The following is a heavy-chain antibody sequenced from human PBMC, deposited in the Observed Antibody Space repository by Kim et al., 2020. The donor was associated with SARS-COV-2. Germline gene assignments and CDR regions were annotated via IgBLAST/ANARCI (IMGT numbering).Heavy chain of an antibody. J-gene: IGHJ3*02. D-gene: IGHD3-10*01. V-gene: IGHV1-69*13. CDR3: ARDQLLWFGEPDAFDI. Sequence: SVTVSCKASGGTFSSYAISWVRQAPGQGLEWMGGLIPIFGTANYAQKFQGRVTITADESTSTAYMELSSLRSEDTAVYYCARDQLLWFGEPDAFDIWGQGTMVTVSS. CDR1: GGTFSSYA. CDR2: LIPIFGTA.